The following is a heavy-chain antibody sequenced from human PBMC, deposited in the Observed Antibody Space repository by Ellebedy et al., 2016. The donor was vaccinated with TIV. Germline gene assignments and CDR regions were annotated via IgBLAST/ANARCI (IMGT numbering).Heavy chain of an antibody. V-gene: IGHV4-34*01. CDR2: ISYDGGI. D-gene: IGHD4-23*01. CDR3: ARILTDYSGNFGMDI. J-gene: IGHJ6*01. Sequence: SETLSLXCAVHDGSLRGYFFSWIRQPPGKELEWIGQISYDGGINYNPSLKSRVTISLDKANYQVSLKVPSVTVADTAVYYCARILTDYSGNFGMDIWGPGTMVSVSP. CDR1: DGSLRGYF.